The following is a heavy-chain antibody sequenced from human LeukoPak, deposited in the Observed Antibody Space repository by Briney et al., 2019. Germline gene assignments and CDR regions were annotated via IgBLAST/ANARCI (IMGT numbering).Heavy chain of an antibody. CDR2: IKQDGSEK. D-gene: IGHD4-11*01. Sequence: GGSLRLSCAASGFTVSSNYMSWVRQAPGKGLEWVANIKQDGSEKYYVDSVKGRFTISRDNAKNSLYLQMNSLRAEDTAVYYCARDPLSVFDYWGQGTLVTVSS. J-gene: IGHJ4*02. V-gene: IGHV3-7*01. CDR3: ARDPLSVFDY. CDR1: GFTVSSNY.